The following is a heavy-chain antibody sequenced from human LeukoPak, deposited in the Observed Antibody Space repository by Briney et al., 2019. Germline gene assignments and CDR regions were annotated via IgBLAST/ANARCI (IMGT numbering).Heavy chain of an antibody. Sequence: GGSLRLSCAASGFTFSSYAMRWVRQAPGEGLEWVSDIIGSGGSTYYADSVKGRFTISRDNSKNTLYLQMNSLRAEDTDAYYCAKEKPEPSSSWRAWFDPWGQGNLVTVSS. CDR1: GFTFSSYA. CDR2: IIGSGGST. D-gene: IGHD6-13*01. V-gene: IGHV3-23*01. CDR3: AKEKPEPSSSWRAWFDP. J-gene: IGHJ5*02.